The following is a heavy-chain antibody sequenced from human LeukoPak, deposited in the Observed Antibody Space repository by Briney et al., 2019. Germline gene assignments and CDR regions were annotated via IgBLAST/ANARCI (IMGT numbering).Heavy chain of an antibody. D-gene: IGHD2-15*01. J-gene: IGHJ5*02. CDR3: ARWGGDIVVVVAANNWFDP. Sequence: GASVKVSCKASGYTFTSYGISWVRQAPGQGLEWMGWISAYNGNTSYAQKLQGRVTMTTDTSTSTAYMELRSLRSDDTAVYYCARWGGDIVVVVAANNWFDPWGQGTLVTVSS. CDR1: GYTFTSYG. CDR2: ISAYNGNT. V-gene: IGHV1-18*01.